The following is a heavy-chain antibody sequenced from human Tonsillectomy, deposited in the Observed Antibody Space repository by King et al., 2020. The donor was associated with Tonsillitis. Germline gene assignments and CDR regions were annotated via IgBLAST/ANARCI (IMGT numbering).Heavy chain of an antibody. V-gene: IGHV4-39*07. Sequence: LQLQESGPGLVKPSETLSLTCTVSGGSISSSSYYWGWIRQPPGKGLEWIGSIYYSGSTYYNPSLKSRVTISINTSKNQFSLNLSSVTAADTAVYYCAREGSDYDVLTGHSYYFDYWGQGTLVTVSS. CDR2: IYYSGST. J-gene: IGHJ4*02. CDR3: AREGSDYDVLTGHSYYFDY. CDR1: GGSISSSSYY. D-gene: IGHD3-9*01.